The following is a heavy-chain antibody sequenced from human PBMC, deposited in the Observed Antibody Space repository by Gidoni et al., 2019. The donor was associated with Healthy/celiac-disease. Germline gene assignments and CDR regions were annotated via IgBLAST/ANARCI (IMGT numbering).Heavy chain of an antibody. CDR1: GFTFSSYS. D-gene: IGHD3-16*01. V-gene: IGHV3-48*02. J-gene: IGHJ4*02. CDR2: ISISSSTI. CDR3: ARDGRGAGFYFDY. Sequence: EVQLVESGGGLVQTGGSLRLAGAAAGFTFSSYSMNWVPQAPGMGLEWVSYISISSSTIYYADSVKGRFTISRDNANNSLYLQMNSLRDEDTAVYYCARDGRGAGFYFDYWGQGTLVTVSS.